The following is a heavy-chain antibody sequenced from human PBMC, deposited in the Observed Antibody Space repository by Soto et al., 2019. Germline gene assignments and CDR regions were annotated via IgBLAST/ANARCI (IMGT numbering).Heavy chain of an antibody. J-gene: IGHJ4*02. Sequence: GGSLRLSCAASGFTFSSYAMSWVRQAPGKGLEWVSAISGSGGSTYYADSVKGRFTISRDNSKNTLYLQMNSLRAEDTAVYYCAKDLDYYDSSGYPTYFDYWGQGTLVTVSS. D-gene: IGHD3-22*01. CDR3: AKDLDYYDSSGYPTYFDY. CDR2: ISGSGGST. CDR1: GFTFSSYA. V-gene: IGHV3-23*01.